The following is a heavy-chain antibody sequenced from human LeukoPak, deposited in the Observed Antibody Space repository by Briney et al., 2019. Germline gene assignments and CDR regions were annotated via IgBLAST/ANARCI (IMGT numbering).Heavy chain of an antibody. J-gene: IGHJ4*02. Sequence: ASETLSLTCTVSGGSISSYYWSWIRQPPGKGLEWIGYIYYSGSTNYNPSLKSRVTISVDTSKNQFSLKLSSVTAADTAVYYCARDAHTYYYDSSGYYPSDYWGQGTLVTVSS. CDR1: GGSISSYY. CDR2: IYYSGST. V-gene: IGHV4-59*01. CDR3: ARDAHTYYYDSSGYYPSDY. D-gene: IGHD3-22*01.